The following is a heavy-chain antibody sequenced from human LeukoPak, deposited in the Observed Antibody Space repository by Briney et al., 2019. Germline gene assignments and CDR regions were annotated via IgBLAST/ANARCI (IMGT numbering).Heavy chain of an antibody. D-gene: IGHD1-1*01. V-gene: IGHV3-74*01. CDR1: GFTFNNYW. J-gene: IGHJ4*02. CDR2: TTPDGNNV. Sequence: GGSLRLSCAAYGFTFNNYWMHWVRQAPGKGLVWVSRTTPDGNNVDYADSVKGRFTISRDNAKNPLYLQMNSLTADDTAVYHCVRGTPDWNGADYWGQGTLVTVSS. CDR3: VRGTPDWNGADY.